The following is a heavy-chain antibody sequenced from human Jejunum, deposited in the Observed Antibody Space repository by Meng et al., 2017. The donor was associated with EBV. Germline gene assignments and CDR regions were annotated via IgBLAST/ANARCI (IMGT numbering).Heavy chain of an antibody. CDR2: IKSKTDGETT. J-gene: IGHJ4*02. V-gene: IGHV3-15*01. CDR1: GFSFVPAW. D-gene: IGHD1-26*01. CDR3: SGDIRSEWGFNY. Sequence: HLVESGGGLVEPGGSLRLSCAASGFSFVPAWMSWVRQAPGKGLEWVGRIKSKTDGETTDYAAPVKGRFTISRDDSKNILYLQMNSLQKEDTAMYYCSGDIRSEWGFNYWGQGNLVTVYS.